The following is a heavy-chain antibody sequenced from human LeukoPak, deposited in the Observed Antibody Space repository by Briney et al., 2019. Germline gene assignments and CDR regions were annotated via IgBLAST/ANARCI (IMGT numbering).Heavy chain of an antibody. Sequence: GGSLRLSCAASGFTFSGFEMNWVRQAPGKGLEWVSSISSSSSYIYYADSVKGRFTISRDNAKNSLYLQMNSLRAEDTAVYYCARGMATAAAPDYWGQGTLVTVSS. D-gene: IGHD5-24*01. V-gene: IGHV3-21*01. CDR2: ISSSSSYI. CDR1: GFTFSGFE. J-gene: IGHJ4*02. CDR3: ARGMATAAAPDY.